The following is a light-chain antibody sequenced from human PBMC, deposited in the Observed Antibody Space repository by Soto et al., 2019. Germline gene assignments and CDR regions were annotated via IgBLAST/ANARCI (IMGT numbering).Light chain of an antibody. CDR1: TSSIGSNT. CDR2: SNN. J-gene: IGLJ1*01. Sequence: QSVLTQPPSASGTPGQRVTISCSGTTSSIGSNTVNWYQQFPGTATKLLIYSNNQRPSGVPDRFSGSLSGTSASLAIGGLQSEDEADFYCAAWDDSLNGHVFGTGTKVTVL. CDR3: AAWDDSLNGHV. V-gene: IGLV1-44*01.